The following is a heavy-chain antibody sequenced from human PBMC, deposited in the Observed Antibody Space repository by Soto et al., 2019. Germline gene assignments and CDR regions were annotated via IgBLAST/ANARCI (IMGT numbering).Heavy chain of an antibody. V-gene: IGHV1-18*01. CDR1: GYTFTSYA. CDR3: ARDPSYHYDSSGYYSAAFDI. D-gene: IGHD3-22*01. J-gene: IGHJ3*02. CDR2: INAYNGDT. Sequence: QVQLVQSGAEVKKPGASVNVSCKASGYTFTSYAISWVRQAPGQGLELMGWINAYNGDTNYAPNLQGRVTMTTDTSTRTAYMELRSLRSDDTAVYYCARDPSYHYDSSGYYSAAFDIWGQGTMVTVSS.